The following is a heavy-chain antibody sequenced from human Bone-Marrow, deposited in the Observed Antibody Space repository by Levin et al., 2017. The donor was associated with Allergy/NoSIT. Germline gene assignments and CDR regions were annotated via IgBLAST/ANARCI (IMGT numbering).Heavy chain of an antibody. Sequence: PSETLSLTCSVSGASISSSSYYWAWIRQPPGKGLEWIGSIFVGGPTYSNSSLKTRVTIVGDASNNQFSLNLRSVTAADTAVYYCARAWIQLGYFDPWGQGTVVTVSS. CDR3: ARAWIQLGYFDP. D-gene: IGHD5-18*01. J-gene: IGHJ5*02. V-gene: IGHV4-39*01. CDR2: IFVGGPT. CDR1: GASISSSSYY.